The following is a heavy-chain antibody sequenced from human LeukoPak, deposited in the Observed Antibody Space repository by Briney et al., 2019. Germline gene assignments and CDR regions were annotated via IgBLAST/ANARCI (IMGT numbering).Heavy chain of an antibody. J-gene: IGHJ6*02. Sequence: ASVKVSCKASGYTFSNYAINWVRQAPGQGLEWMGWITTNTGNPTYALDFTGRFAFSLDTSVSTAYLQISSLKAEDTAVYYCARPGVSHHYYAMDVWGQGTTVTVSS. CDR2: ITTNTGNP. CDR1: GYTFSNYA. CDR3: ARPGVSHHYYAMDV. D-gene: IGHD3-10*01. V-gene: IGHV7-4-1*02.